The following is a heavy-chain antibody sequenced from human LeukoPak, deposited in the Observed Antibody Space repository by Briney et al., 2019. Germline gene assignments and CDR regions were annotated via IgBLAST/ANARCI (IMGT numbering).Heavy chain of an antibody. CDR2: IYHSGST. CDR3: AREGGTVTTLDY. D-gene: IGHD4-11*01. V-gene: IGHV4-30-2*01. J-gene: IGHJ4*02. CDR1: GGSISSGTYY. Sequence: SQTLSLTCSVSGGSISSGTYYWSWIRQPPGKGLEWIGYIYHSGSTYYNPSLKSRVTISVDRSKNQFSLKLSSVTAADTAVYYCAREGGTVTTLDYWGQGTLVTVSS.